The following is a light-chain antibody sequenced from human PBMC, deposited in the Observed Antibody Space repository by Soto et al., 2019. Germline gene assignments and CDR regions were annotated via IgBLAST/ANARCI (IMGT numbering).Light chain of an antibody. CDR3: QQYGSSPAT. CDR2: GTS. V-gene: IGKV3-20*01. CDR1: QSVSSSY. Sequence: TLSSGMLPLSPRYRTTRSCVASQSVSSSYLAWYQQKPGQAPRFLIYGTSSRATGIPDRFSGSGSGTDFTLTISRLAPEDFAVYYCQQYGSSPATFGQGTKVDIK. J-gene: IGKJ1*01.